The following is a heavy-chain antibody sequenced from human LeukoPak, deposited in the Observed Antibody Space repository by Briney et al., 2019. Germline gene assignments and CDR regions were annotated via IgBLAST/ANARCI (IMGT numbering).Heavy chain of an antibody. J-gene: IGHJ4*02. Sequence: SVKVSCKAPGGTFSSYTISWVRQAPGQGLEWMGRIIPILGIANYAQRFQGRVTITADKSTSTAYMELSSLRSEDTAVYYCASSLSYYDFWSGEKFDYWGQGTLVTVSS. CDR3: ASSLSYYDFWSGEKFDY. D-gene: IGHD3-3*01. CDR2: IIPILGIA. V-gene: IGHV1-69*02. CDR1: GGTFSSYT.